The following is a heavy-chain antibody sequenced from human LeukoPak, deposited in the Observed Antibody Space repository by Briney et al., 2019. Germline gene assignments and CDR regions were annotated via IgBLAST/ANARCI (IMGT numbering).Heavy chain of an antibody. D-gene: IGHD5-12*01. V-gene: IGHV7-4-1*02. CDR3: ARDRIDIVATTRGYGDYRFDY. Sequence: ASVKVSCKASGYTFTSYAMKWVRQAPGQGLEWMGWINTNTGNPTYAQGFTGRFVFSLDTSVSTAYLQISSLKAEDTAVYYCARDRIDIVATTRGYGDYRFDYWGQGTLVTVSS. CDR1: GYTFTSYA. CDR2: INTNTGNP. J-gene: IGHJ4*02.